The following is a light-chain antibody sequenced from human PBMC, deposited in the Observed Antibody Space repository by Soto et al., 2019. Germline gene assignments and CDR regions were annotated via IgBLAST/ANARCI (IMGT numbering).Light chain of an antibody. V-gene: IGKV1-39*01. CDR2: VAS. CDR1: QDISSA. J-gene: IGKJ1*01. Sequence: DVQLTHSPSFLSASVGDRVTITCRASQDISSALAWYQQKPGKAPKVLIHVASTLQSGVPSRFNGSGSATEFTLTIGSLQLEDFATYSCQQGFSTPWTFGPGTKVDIK. CDR3: QQGFSTPWT.